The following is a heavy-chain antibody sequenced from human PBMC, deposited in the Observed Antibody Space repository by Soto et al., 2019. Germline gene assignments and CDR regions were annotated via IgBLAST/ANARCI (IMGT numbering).Heavy chain of an antibody. CDR1: GYTFTSYA. J-gene: IGHJ5*02. Sequence: QVQLVQAGAEVKKPGASVKVSCKASGYTFTSYAMHWVRQAPGQRLEWMGWINAGNGNTKYSQKFQGRVTITRDTSASTAYMELSSLRSEDTAVYYCAMGPLVRGVLLHWFDPWGQGTLVTVSS. D-gene: IGHD3-10*01. V-gene: IGHV1-3*01. CDR2: INAGNGNT. CDR3: AMGPLVRGVLLHWFDP.